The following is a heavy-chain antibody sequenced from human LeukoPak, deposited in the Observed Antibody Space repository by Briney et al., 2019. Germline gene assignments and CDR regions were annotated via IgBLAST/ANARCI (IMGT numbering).Heavy chain of an antibody. CDR3: AKDPTYSSSWVDY. CDR2: ISWNSGSI. CDR1: GFTFDDYA. Sequence: PGRSLRLSCAASGFTFDDYAMHWVRQAPGKGLEWVSGISWNSGSIGYADSVKGRFTISRDNAKNSLYLQMNSLRAEDTALYYCAKDPTYSSSWVDYWGQGTLVTVSS. J-gene: IGHJ4*02. V-gene: IGHV3-9*01. D-gene: IGHD6-13*01.